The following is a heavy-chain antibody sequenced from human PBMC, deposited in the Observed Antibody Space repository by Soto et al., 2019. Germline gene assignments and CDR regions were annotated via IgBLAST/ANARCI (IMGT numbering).Heavy chain of an antibody. D-gene: IGHD2-15*01. CDR2: VYYSGIT. Sequence: PSETLSLTCSVSGGSIRRRGYYWSWIRQRPGEGLEWIGFVYYSGITDYNPSLKSRVTISADTSKNQFSLSLYSVTAADTAVYYCASSGGPEGDWFAPWGQGILVTVSS. V-gene: IGHV4-31*02. J-gene: IGHJ5*02. CDR3: ASSGGPEGDWFAP. CDR1: GGSIRRRGYY.